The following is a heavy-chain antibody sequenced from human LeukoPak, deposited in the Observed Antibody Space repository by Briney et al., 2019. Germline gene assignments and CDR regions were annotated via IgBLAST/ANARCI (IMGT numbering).Heavy chain of an antibody. CDR2: INHSRST. V-gene: IGHV4-34*01. CDR3: ARKVWRNTYYYDSSGYFGY. J-gene: IGHJ4*02. Sequence: SETLSLTCAVYGGSFSGYYWSWIRQPPGKGLEWIGEINHSRSTNYNPSLKSRVTISVDTSKNQFSLKLSSVTAADTAVYYCARKVWRNTYYYDSSGYFGYWGQGTLVTVSS. CDR1: GGSFSGYY. D-gene: IGHD3-22*01.